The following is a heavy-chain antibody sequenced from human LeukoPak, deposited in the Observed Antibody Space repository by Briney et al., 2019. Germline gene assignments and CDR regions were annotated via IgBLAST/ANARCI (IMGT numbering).Heavy chain of an antibody. J-gene: IGHJ4*02. CDR3: ARHGHYDFWSGYSLDY. Sequence: QTGGSLRLSCAASGFTFSGYAMHWVRQAPGKGLEYVSAISSNGGSTYYANSVKGRFTISRDNSKNTLYLQMGSLRAEDMAVYYCARHGHYDFWSGYSLDYWGQGTLVTVSS. CDR2: ISSNGGST. CDR1: GFTFSGYA. D-gene: IGHD3-3*01. V-gene: IGHV3-64*01.